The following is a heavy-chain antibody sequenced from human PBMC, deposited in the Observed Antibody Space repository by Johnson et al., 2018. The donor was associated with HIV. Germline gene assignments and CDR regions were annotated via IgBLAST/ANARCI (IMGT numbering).Heavy chain of an antibody. CDR1: GFAVSSNY. J-gene: IGHJ3*02. D-gene: IGHD3-22*01. CDR2: IYSGSNT. V-gene: IGHV3-53*01. CDR3: AASVYYYDSSGYFDFDI. Sequence: VPLVEPGGGLIQPGGSLRLSCAASGFAVSSNYMSWVRQAPGKGLEWVSVIYSGSNTYYADSVKGRFTISRDNSKNTLYLQMNSLRAEDTAVYYCAASVYYYDSSGYFDFDIWGQGTMVTVSS.